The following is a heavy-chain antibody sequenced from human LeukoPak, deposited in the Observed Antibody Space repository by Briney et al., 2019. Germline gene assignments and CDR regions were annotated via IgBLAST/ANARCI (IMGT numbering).Heavy chain of an antibody. CDR2: ISSSSSCI. Sequence: GGSLRLSCAAAGLTFSSYSMNWVRQAPGKGLEWVSSISSSSSCIYYADSVKGRFTISRDNAKNSLYLQMNSLRAEDTAVYYCARPLTTVTTSAFDIWGQGTMVTVSS. CDR1: GLTFSSYS. J-gene: IGHJ3*02. V-gene: IGHV3-21*01. CDR3: ARPLTTVTTSAFDI. D-gene: IGHD4-17*01.